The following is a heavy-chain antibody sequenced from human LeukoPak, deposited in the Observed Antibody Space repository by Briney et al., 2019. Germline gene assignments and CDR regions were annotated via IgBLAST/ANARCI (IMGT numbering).Heavy chain of an antibody. Sequence: GGSLRLSCAASEFTSSSYWMSWVRQAPGKGLEWVANIKPGGNDRYYGDSVKGRFTISRDNAENSVHLQMNSLRAEDTAVYYCARESPYGLYVSGSGDYWGQGALVTASS. V-gene: IGHV3-7*05. D-gene: IGHD3-10*01. J-gene: IGHJ4*02. CDR2: IKPGGNDR. CDR1: EFTSSSYW. CDR3: ARESPYGLYVSGSGDY.